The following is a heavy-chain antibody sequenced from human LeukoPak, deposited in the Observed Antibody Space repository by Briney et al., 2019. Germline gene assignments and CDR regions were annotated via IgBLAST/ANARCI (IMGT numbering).Heavy chain of an antibody. D-gene: IGHD5-12*01. CDR2: ISYDGSNK. J-gene: IGHJ4*02. Sequence: PGGSLRLSCAASGFTFSSYGMHWVRQAPDKGLEWVAVISYDGSNKYYADSVKGRFTISRDNSKNTLYLQMNSLRAEDTAVYYCARETSGYAFDYWGQGTLVTVSS. CDR1: GFTFSSYG. V-gene: IGHV3-30*19. CDR3: ARETSGYAFDY.